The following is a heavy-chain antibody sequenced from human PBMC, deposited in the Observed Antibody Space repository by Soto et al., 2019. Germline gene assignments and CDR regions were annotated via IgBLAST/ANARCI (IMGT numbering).Heavy chain of an antibody. J-gene: IGHJ4*02. V-gene: IGHV4-31*03. D-gene: IGHD3-9*01. CDR2: ISYSGST. Sequence: QVQLQESGPGLVKPSQTLSLTCTVSGGSFSSGYYFWTWIRQLPGKGLEWIGYISYSGSTQYNPSLQSRVTMSIDTSENQFSPKPSSVTAADTAVYYCARESDWPRGYFESWGQGAQVIVSS. CDR3: ARESDWPRGYFES. CDR1: GGSFSSGYYF.